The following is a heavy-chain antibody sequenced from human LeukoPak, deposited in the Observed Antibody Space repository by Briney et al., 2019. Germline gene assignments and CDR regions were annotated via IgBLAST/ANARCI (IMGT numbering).Heavy chain of an antibody. D-gene: IGHD3-22*01. J-gene: IGHJ4*02. CDR3: ARDRYYDSSGYYWDDY. Sequence: GGSLRLSCAASGFTFSHYWMTWVRQAPGKGLEWVADIKQDGSEKYYVDSVKGRFTISRDNAKNSLYLQMNSLRAEDTAVYYCARDRYYDSSGYYWDDYWGQGTLVTVYS. V-gene: IGHV3-7*01. CDR2: IKQDGSEK. CDR1: GFTFSHYW.